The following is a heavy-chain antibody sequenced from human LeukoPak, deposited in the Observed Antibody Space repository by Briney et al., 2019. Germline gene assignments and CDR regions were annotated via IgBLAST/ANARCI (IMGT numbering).Heavy chain of an antibody. Sequence: ESLKISCKGSGYSINNYWIGWVRQMPGKGLEWMGIIYPADSDIRYSPSFQGQVTISADKSISTAYLQWSSLKASDTAMYYCARQEYCSGGSCYTWFDPWGQGTLVIVSS. CDR1: GYSINNYW. J-gene: IGHJ5*02. CDR2: IYPADSDI. D-gene: IGHD2-15*01. CDR3: ARQEYCSGGSCYTWFDP. V-gene: IGHV5-51*01.